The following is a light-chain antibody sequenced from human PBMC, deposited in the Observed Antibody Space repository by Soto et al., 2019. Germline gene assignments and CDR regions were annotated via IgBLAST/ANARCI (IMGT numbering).Light chain of an antibody. CDR2: GDS. J-gene: IGLJ1*01. CDR3: QSNDNGLSGSDV. V-gene: IGLV1-40*01. CDR1: SSNIGAGYD. Sequence: QSVLTQPPSVSVAPGQRVTISCTGSSSNIGAGYDVNWYQQLPETAPKLLIFGDSNRPSGVPDRFSGSKSGTSASLVITGLQADDEADYYCQSNDNGLSGSDVFGTGTKVTV.